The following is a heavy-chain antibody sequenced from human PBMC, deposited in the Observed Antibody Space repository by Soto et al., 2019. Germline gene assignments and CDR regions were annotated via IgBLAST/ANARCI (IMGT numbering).Heavy chain of an antibody. D-gene: IGHD2-21*01. CDR3: AKDRRAGGNKGSYSDF. Sequence: EVQLLESGGGLVQPGGSLRLSCAASGFTFSSYGMTWVRQAPGKGLEWVSFSSATGAGTYYADSVKGVFTISRDKPNNTLYLQITSLTADDTAVWYGAKDRRAGGNKGSYSDFWGQGALVIVSS. CDR1: GFTFSSYG. V-gene: IGHV3-23*01. CDR2: SSATGAGT. J-gene: IGHJ4*02.